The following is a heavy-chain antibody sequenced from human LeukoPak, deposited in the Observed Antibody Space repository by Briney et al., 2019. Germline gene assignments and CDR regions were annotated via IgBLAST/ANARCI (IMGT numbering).Heavy chain of an antibody. CDR2: IYHSGST. J-gene: IGHJ6*03. D-gene: IGHD1-26*01. V-gene: IGHV4-38-2*01. CDR1: GYSISSGYY. Sequence: PSETLSLTCAVSGYSISSGYYWGWIRQPPGKGLEWIGSIYHSGSTYYNPSLKSRVTISVDTSKNQFSLKLSSVTAADTAVYCCARGRGGSYYYYYYMDVWGKGTTVTVSS. CDR3: ARGRGGSYYYYYYMDV.